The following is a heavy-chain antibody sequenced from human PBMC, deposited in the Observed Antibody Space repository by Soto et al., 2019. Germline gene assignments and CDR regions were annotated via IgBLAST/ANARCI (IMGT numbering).Heavy chain of an antibody. CDR2: IIPIFGTA. Sequence: QVQLVQSGAEVKKPGSSVKVSCKASGGTFSSYAISWVRQAPGQGLEWMGGIIPIFGTANYAQKFKGRVTITADESTSTGYIEQISLMSEEKAVYYCARDRSPAGRLNIYYYCMDVWGQGTMVTVSS. D-gene: IGHD2-2*01. V-gene: IGHV1-69*01. CDR3: ARDRSPAGRLNIYYYCMDV. J-gene: IGHJ6*02. CDR1: GGTFSSYA.